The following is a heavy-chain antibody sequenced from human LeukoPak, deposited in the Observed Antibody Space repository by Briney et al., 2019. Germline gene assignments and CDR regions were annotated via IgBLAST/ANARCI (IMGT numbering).Heavy chain of an antibody. V-gene: IGHV4-39*07. CDR1: GGSISSTSYY. CDR3: ARAVYSSGWYPFAY. D-gene: IGHD6-19*01. J-gene: IGHJ4*02. CDR2: IYYSGST. Sequence: PSETLSLTCTVSGGSISSTSYYWGWIRQPPGEGLEWIGSIYYSGSTYYNPSLKSRVTISLDTSKNQFSLKLTSVTAADTAVYYCARAVYSSGWYPFAYWGPGTLVTVSS.